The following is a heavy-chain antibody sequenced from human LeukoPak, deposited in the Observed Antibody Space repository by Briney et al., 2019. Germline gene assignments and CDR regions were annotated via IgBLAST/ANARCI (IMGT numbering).Heavy chain of an antibody. D-gene: IGHD3-10*01. J-gene: IGHJ6*02. Sequence: ASVKVSCKASGYTFTSYGISWVRQAPGQGLEWMGWISAYNGNTNYAQKLQGRVTMTTDTSTSTAYMELRRLRSDDTAVYYCASGVPQYYYYYGMDVWGQGTTVTVSS. CDR1: GYTFTSYG. CDR2: ISAYNGNT. CDR3: ASGVPQYYYYYGMDV. V-gene: IGHV1-18*01.